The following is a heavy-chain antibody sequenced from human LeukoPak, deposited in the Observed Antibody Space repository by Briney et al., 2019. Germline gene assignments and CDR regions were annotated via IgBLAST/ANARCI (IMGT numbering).Heavy chain of an antibody. J-gene: IGHJ4*02. CDR3: AQDTSTDVFNY. CDR2: INTKNGNP. CDR1: GYTFAGYY. V-gene: IGHV7-4-1*02. D-gene: IGHD5-18*01. Sequence: ASVKVSCKASGYTFAGYYVHWVRQAPGQGLEWMGWINTKNGNPAYAQGFTGRFVFSLDTSVSTAYLQISSLKVEDTAVYYCAQDTSTDVFNYGGQGTLATASS.